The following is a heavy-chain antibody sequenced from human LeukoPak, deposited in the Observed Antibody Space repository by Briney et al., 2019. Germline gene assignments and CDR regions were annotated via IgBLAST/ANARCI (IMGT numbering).Heavy chain of an antibody. CDR2: MNSNSGNT. D-gene: IGHD3-22*01. Sequence: ASVKVSCKASGYTFSCYDINWVRLAAGQGLEWMGWMNSNSGNTGYAQQFQGRVTMTRNTAIDTAYMELSSLRSEDTAVYYCATPGVHYDPSGYYPFQHWGQGTLVTVSS. J-gene: IGHJ1*01. CDR3: ATPGVHYDPSGYYPFQH. CDR1: GYTFSCYD. V-gene: IGHV1-8*01.